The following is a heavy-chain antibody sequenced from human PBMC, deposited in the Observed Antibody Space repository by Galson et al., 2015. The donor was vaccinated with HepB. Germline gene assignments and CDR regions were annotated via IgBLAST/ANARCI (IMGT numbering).Heavy chain of an antibody. J-gene: IGHJ4*02. Sequence: SLRLSCAASGFTFSSYGMHWVRQAPGKGLEWVAVISYDGSNKYYADSVKGRFTVSRDNSKNTLYLQMNSLRAEDTAVYYCAKEKVRCYAQRDWGQGTLVTVSS. CDR3: AKEKVRCYAQRD. D-gene: IGHD2-2*01. CDR2: ISYDGSNK. CDR1: GFTFSSYG. V-gene: IGHV3-30*18.